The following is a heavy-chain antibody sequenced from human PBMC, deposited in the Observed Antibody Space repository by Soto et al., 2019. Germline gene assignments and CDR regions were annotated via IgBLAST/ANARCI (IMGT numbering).Heavy chain of an antibody. CDR2: IHAGNGDI. Sequence: ASVKVSCKASGYTFTSCAIHWLRQAPGQSLEWVGWIHAGNGDIKYSQKFQGRVTMTRDTSISTAYMELSRLTSDDTAVYYCASAAVTGTAGLDFWGQGTQVTVSS. D-gene: IGHD6-19*01. CDR1: GYTFTSCA. V-gene: IGHV1-3*01. J-gene: IGHJ4*02. CDR3: ASAAVTGTAGLDF.